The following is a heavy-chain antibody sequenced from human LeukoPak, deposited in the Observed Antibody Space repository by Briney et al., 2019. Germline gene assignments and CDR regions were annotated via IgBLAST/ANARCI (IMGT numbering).Heavy chain of an antibody. CDR2: IYPDDSDT. D-gene: IGHD2-2*01. J-gene: IGHJ4*02. CDR1: GYSFTNYW. Sequence: GESLKISCEGSGYSFTNYWIGWVRQPPGKGLEWMGVIYPDDSDTRYSPSFQGQVTISADKSIGTAYLQWSSLKASDTAMYYCAIGGDSSTSCYRCFNYWGQGTLVTVSS. V-gene: IGHV5-51*01. CDR3: AIGGDSSTSCYRCFNY.